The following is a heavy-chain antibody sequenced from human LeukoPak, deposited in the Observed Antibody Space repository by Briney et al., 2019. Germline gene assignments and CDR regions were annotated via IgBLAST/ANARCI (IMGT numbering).Heavy chain of an antibody. Sequence: GGSLRLSCAASGFTFSSYGMSWVRQAPGKGLEWVANIKQDGSEKYYVDSVKGRFTISRDNAKNSLYLQMNSLRAEDTAVYYCARDGYSGYDFDLGYDYWGQGTLVTVSS. V-gene: IGHV3-7*01. CDR3: ARDGYSGYDFDLGYDY. CDR1: GFTFSSYG. D-gene: IGHD5-12*01. CDR2: IKQDGSEK. J-gene: IGHJ4*02.